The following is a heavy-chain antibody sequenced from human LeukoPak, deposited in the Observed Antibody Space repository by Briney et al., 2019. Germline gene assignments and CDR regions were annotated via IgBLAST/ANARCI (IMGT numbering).Heavy chain of an antibody. Sequence: PSETLSLTCTVSGGSISSSSYYWGWIRQPPGKGLEWIGSIYYSGSTYYNPSLKSRVTISVDTSKNQFSLKLSSVTAADTAVYYCARHVSHSSRGWGAFDIWGQGTMVTVSS. CDR2: IYYSGST. CDR3: ARHVSHSSRGWGAFDI. V-gene: IGHV4-39*01. CDR1: GGSISSSSYY. J-gene: IGHJ3*02. D-gene: IGHD6-13*01.